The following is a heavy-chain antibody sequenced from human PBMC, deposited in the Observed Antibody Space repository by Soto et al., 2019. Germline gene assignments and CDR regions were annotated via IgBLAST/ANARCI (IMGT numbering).Heavy chain of an antibody. CDR3: ARVSGYSYGYSFGMDV. Sequence: LRLSCTTSGFSFGDYAMSWVRQAPGKGLEWVGFIRTKAYGGTPDYAASLKGRFTVSRDDSKSIAYLQMNSLKSEDTALYYCARVSGYSYGYSFGMDVWGQGTTVTVSS. V-gene: IGHV3-49*04. CDR2: IRTKAYGGTP. J-gene: IGHJ6*02. CDR1: GFSFGDYA. D-gene: IGHD5-18*01.